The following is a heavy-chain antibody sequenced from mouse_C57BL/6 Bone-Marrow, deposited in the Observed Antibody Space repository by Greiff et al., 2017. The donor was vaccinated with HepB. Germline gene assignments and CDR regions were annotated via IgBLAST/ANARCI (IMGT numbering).Heavy chain of an antibody. CDR3: AREETAQASYYFDY. Sequence: VQLQQPGAELVMPGASVKLSCKASGYTFTSYWMHWVKQRPGQGLEWIGELDPSDSYTNYNQKFKGKSTLTVDKSSSTAYMQLSSLTSEDSAVYYCAREETAQASYYFDYWGQGTTLTVSS. V-gene: IGHV1-69*01. J-gene: IGHJ2*01. D-gene: IGHD3-2*02. CDR2: LDPSDSYT. CDR1: GYTFTSYW.